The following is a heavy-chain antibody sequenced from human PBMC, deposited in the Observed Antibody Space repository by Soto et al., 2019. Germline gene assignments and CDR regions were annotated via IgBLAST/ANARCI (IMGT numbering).Heavy chain of an antibody. CDR1: GYTFTSYD. D-gene: IGHD2-21*02. Sequence: VQLVQSGAEVKKPGASVKVSCKASGYTFTSYDINWVRQATGQGLEWMGWMNPNSGNTGYAQKFQGRVTMTRNTSISTAYMELSSLRSEATAVYYCARGNGVTDYYYYYYMDVWGKGTTVTVSS. CDR3: ARGNGVTDYYYYYYMDV. J-gene: IGHJ6*03. V-gene: IGHV1-8*01. CDR2: MNPNSGNT.